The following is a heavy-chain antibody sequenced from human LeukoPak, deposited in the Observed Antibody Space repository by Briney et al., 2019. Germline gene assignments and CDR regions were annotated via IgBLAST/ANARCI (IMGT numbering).Heavy chain of an antibody. CDR1: GGSISSYY. J-gene: IGHJ5*02. Sequence: RSSETLSLTCAVSGGSISSYYWNWIRQPPGKGLGWIGEIYYSGSPKYNPSLKSRLTISIDTSKNQFSLKLRFVTSADTAVYYCASGSHPLNWFDPWGQGTLVTVSS. V-gene: IGHV4-59*01. D-gene: IGHD1-26*01. CDR2: IYYSGSP. CDR3: ASGSHPLNWFDP.